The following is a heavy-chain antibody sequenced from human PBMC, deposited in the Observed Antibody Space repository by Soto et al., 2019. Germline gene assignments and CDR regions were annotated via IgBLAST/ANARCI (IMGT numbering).Heavy chain of an antibody. CDR2: INPNSGGT. V-gene: IGHV1-2*04. J-gene: IGHJ3*02. CDR3: ARDRNSSSWDDAFDI. Sequence: QVQLVQSGAEVKKPGASVKVSCKASGYTFTGYYMHWVRQAPGQELEWMGWINPNSGGTNYAQKFQGWVTMTRDTSISTAYMELSRLRSDDTAVYYCARDRNSSSWDDAFDIWGQGTMVTVSS. D-gene: IGHD6-13*01. CDR1: GYTFTGYY.